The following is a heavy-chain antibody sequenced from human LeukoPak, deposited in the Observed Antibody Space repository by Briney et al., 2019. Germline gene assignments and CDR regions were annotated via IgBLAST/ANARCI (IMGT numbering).Heavy chain of an antibody. CDR1: GFTFSSYA. Sequence: PGGSLRLSCAASGFTFSSYAMSWVRQAPGKGLEWVSAISGSGGSTYYADSVKGRFTISRGNSKNTLYLQMNSLRAEDTAVYYCAKATAMVLYYFDYWGQGTLVTVSS. V-gene: IGHV3-23*01. CDR3: AKATAMVLYYFDY. J-gene: IGHJ4*02. CDR2: ISGSGGST. D-gene: IGHD5-18*01.